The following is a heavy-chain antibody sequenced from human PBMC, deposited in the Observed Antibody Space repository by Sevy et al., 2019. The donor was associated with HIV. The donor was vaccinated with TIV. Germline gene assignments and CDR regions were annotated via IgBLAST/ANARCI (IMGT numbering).Heavy chain of an antibody. V-gene: IGHV3-30*18. D-gene: IGHD6-19*01. CDR2: ISYDGSNK. CDR1: GFTFSSYG. J-gene: IGHJ6*02. CDR3: AKVSRTRQWLPLYYGMDV. Sequence: GGSLRLSCAASGFTFSSYGMHWVRQAPGKGLEWVAVISYDGSNKYYADSVKGRFTISRDNSKNTLYLQMNSLGAEDTAVYYCAKVSRTRQWLPLYYGMDVWGQGTTVTVSS.